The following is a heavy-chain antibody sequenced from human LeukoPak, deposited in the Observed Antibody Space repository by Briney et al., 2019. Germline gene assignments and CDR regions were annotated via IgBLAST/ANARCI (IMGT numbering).Heavy chain of an antibody. CDR1: GYTLTELS. D-gene: IGHD6-19*01. Sequence: ASVNVSCTVSGYTLTELSMHWVRQAPGKGLEWMGGFDPEDGETIYAQKFQGRVTMTEDTSTDTAYMELSNLRSEDTAVYYCATDLSDSGWHVFDYWGQGTLVTVSS. CDR3: ATDLSDSGWHVFDY. V-gene: IGHV1-24*01. CDR2: FDPEDGET. J-gene: IGHJ4*02.